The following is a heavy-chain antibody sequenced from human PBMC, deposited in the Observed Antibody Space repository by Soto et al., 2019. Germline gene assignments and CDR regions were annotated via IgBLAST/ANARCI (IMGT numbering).Heavy chain of an antibody. Sequence: SETLSLTCTVSGASISSSYWSWIRQSPGKGLEWIGYVFYSGSTNYNPSLKSRVTISVDTSKNQFSLKLKSVTAADTAVYYCARGYYDSSGQSNTFDIRGQGTMVTVSS. D-gene: IGHD3-22*01. CDR1: GASISSSY. CDR2: VFYSGST. V-gene: IGHV4-59*01. CDR3: ARGYYDSSGQSNTFDI. J-gene: IGHJ3*02.